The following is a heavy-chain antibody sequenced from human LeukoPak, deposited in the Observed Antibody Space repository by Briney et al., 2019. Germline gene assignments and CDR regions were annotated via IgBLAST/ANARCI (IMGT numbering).Heavy chain of an antibody. V-gene: IGHV3-20*04. Sequence: GGSLRLSCAASGFTFDDYGMSWVRQAPGKGLEWVSGINWNGGSTGYADSVKGRFTISRDNAKNSLYLQMNSLRAEDTALYYCARGFNSRFLEWSLFDYWGQGTLVTVSS. CDR1: GFTFDDYG. CDR2: INWNGGST. D-gene: IGHD3-3*01. J-gene: IGHJ4*02. CDR3: ARGFNSRFLEWSLFDY.